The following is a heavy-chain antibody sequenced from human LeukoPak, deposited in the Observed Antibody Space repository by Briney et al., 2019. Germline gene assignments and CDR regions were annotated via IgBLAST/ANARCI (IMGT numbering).Heavy chain of an antibody. J-gene: IGHJ3*02. V-gene: IGHV1-18*01. CDR1: GYTFTSYG. D-gene: IGHD3-22*01. CDR2: ISAYNGNT. CDR3: ARVAYYCDSSGYYIDAFDI. Sequence: ASVEVSCKASGYTFTSYGISWVRQAPGQGLEWMGWISAYNGNTNYAQKLQGRVTMTTDTSTSTAYMELRSLRSDDTAVYYCARVAYYCDSSGYYIDAFDIWGQGTMVTVSS.